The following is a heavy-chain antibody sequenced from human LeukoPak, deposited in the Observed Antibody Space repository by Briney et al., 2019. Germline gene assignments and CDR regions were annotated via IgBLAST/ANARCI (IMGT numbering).Heavy chain of an antibody. CDR2: ISWNSGYI. CDR1: GFTFHEYA. D-gene: IGHD4-11*01. V-gene: IGHV3-9*01. Sequence: GGSLRLSCAASGFTFHEYAMYWVRQAPGKGLEWVAGISWNSGYINYADSVKGRFTISRDNAKNSVYLQMNSLRTEDTALYYCAKDVNYSNYYGMDVWGQGTTVTVPS. CDR3: AKDVNYSNYYGMDV. J-gene: IGHJ6*02.